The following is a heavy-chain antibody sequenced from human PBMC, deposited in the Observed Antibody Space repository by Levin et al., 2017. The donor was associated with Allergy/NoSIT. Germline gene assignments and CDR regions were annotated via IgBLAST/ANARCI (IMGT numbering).Heavy chain of an antibody. Sequence: GGSLRLSCAASGFSVSSKHMSWVRQAPGKGLEWVSVIYTGDATSYADSVKGRFTISRDNSKNTLYLQMNSLRVEDTAVYYCAFYGGDSGGLDPWGQGTLVTVSS. D-gene: IGHD4-23*01. CDR1: GFSVSSKH. J-gene: IGHJ5*02. CDR3: AFYGGDSGGLDP. CDR2: IYTGDAT. V-gene: IGHV3-53*01.